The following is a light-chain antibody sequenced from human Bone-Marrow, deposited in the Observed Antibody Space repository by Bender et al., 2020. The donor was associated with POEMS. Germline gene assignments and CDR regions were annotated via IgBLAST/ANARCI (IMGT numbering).Light chain of an antibody. V-gene: IGLV1-47*01. CDR3: AAWDDSLNGYV. Sequence: QSVLTQPPSVSGTPGQRVTISCSGSSSNIGSNYVYWYQQVPGTAPKLLIYRDNQRPSGIPDRFSASKSGTSASLAISGLRSEDEADYYCAAWDDSLNGYVFGTGTKVTVL. CDR1: SSNIGSNY. J-gene: IGLJ1*01. CDR2: RDN.